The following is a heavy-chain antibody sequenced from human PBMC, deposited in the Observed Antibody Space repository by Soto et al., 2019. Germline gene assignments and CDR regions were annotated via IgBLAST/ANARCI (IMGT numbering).Heavy chain of an antibody. CDR3: VSERGLSSYYGMDV. Sequence: EVQLVESGGGLVKPGGSLRLSCAASGFTLTSYSMNWVRQASGKGLEWVSSISSSSSHIYYADSVKGRFTISRDNARISLYLQMNSLRAEDTAVYYCVSERGLSSYYGMDVWGPGTTVTVSS. V-gene: IGHV3-21*02. CDR2: ISSSSSHI. CDR1: GFTLTSYS. J-gene: IGHJ6*02. D-gene: IGHD3-10*01.